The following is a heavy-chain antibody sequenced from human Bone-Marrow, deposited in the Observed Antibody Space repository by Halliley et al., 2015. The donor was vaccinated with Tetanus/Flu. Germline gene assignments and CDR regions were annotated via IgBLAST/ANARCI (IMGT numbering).Heavy chain of an antibody. D-gene: IGHD5-12*01. V-gene: IGHV4-59*01. J-gene: IGHJ5*02. CDR3: ARTPFTGYDTIDT. CDR1: GGSISNYY. Sequence: TLSLTCIVSGGSISNYYWSWIRQPPGQGLEWIGYIYYNGITNYNPSLKSRVTISLDTSKNQFSLKLNSVTAADTAVYYCARTPFTGYDTIDTWGLGTLVTVSS. CDR2: IYYNGIT.